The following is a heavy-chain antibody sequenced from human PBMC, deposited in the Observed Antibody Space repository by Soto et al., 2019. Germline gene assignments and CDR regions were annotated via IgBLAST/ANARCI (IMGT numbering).Heavy chain of an antibody. V-gene: IGHV3-30*04. CDR2: ISYDGSNK. CDR1: GFTFSSYA. CDR3: AIDDSQDY. Sequence: QVQLVESGGGVVQPGRSLRLSCAASGFTFSSYAMHWVRQAPGKGLEWVAVISYDGSNKYYADSVKGRFTISRDNSKNTLYLQMNSLRAEDTAVYYFAIDDSQDYWGQGTLVTVSS. D-gene: IGHD2-15*01. J-gene: IGHJ4*02.